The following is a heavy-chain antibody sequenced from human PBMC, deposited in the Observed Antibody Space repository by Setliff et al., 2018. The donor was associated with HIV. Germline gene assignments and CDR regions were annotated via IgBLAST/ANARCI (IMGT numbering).Heavy chain of an antibody. J-gene: IGHJ4*02. D-gene: IGHD2-2*01. Sequence: ETLSLTCTVSDGSISSYYWSWIRQPPGKGLEWVSGISGSGGSTYYADSVKGRFNISRDNSKNTLYMQMNNLRAEDTAVYYCAKEDQRVTSVDYWGQGTPVTVSS. CDR1: DGSISSYY. CDR2: ISGSGGST. V-gene: IGHV3-23*01. CDR3: AKEDQRVTSVDY.